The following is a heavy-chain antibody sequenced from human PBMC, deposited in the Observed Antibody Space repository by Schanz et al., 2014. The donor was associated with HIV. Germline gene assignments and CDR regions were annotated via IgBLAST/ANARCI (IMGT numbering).Heavy chain of an antibody. CDR1: GFTFSSYG. D-gene: IGHD3-3*01. V-gene: IGHV3-30*18. Sequence: QVQLVESGGGVVQPGRSLRLSCAASGFTFSSYGMHWVRQAPGKGLEWVAVISDDGSSKYYTDSVKGRFTISRDNSKNTLYLQMNSLRAEDTALYYCAKDQGYDFWSGYYNYYSMDVWGQGTTVTVSS. J-gene: IGHJ6*02. CDR2: ISDDGSSK. CDR3: AKDQGYDFWSGYYNYYSMDV.